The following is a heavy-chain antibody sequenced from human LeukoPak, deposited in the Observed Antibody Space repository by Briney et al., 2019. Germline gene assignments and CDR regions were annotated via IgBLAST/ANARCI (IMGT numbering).Heavy chain of an antibody. V-gene: IGHV4-4*02. J-gene: IGHJ4*02. CDR3: AVLNYYDSSGYYYPNGNVNDY. D-gene: IGHD3-22*01. CDR2: IYHSGST. CDR1: GGFISSSNW. Sequence: PSETLSLTCAVSGGFISSSNWWSWVRQPPGKGLEWIGEIYHSGSTNYNPSLKSRVTISVDKSKNQFSLKLSSVTAADTAVYYCAVLNYYDSSGYYYPNGNVNDYWGQGTLITVSS.